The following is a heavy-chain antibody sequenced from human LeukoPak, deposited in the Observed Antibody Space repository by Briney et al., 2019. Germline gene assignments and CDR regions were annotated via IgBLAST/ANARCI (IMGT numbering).Heavy chain of an antibody. J-gene: IGHJ3*02. Sequence: SETLSLTCTVSGGSISSYYWSWIRQPPGKGLEWIGYIYYSGSTNYNPSLKSRVTISVDTSKNQFSLKLSSVTAADTAVYYCASTKGDGYNYSAFDIWGQGTMVTVSS. CDR1: GGSISSYY. V-gene: IGHV4-59*01. CDR3: ASTKGDGYNYSAFDI. CDR2: IYYSGST. D-gene: IGHD5-24*01.